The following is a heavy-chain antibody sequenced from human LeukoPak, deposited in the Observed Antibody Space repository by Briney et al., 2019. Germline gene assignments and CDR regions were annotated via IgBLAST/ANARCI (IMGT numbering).Heavy chain of an antibody. J-gene: IGHJ4*02. V-gene: IGHV1-2*02. CDR1: GYTFTVYY. D-gene: IGHD6-13*01. Sequence: ASVKVSCKASGYTFTVYYMHWVRQAPGQGLEWMGWTNPNSGGTNYAQKFQGRVTMTRDTSISTAYMELGRLISDDTAVYYCARASVAAAGDFDYWGQGTLVTVSS. CDR2: TNPNSGGT. CDR3: ARASVAAAGDFDY.